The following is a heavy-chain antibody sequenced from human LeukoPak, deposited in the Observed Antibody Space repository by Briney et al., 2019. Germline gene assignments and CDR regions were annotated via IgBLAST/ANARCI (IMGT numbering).Heavy chain of an antibody. CDR2: INHSGST. CDR3: AREYYFYHMDG. Sequence: PSETLSLTCAVYGGSFSGYYWSWIRQPPGKGLEWIGEINHSGSTNYDPSLKSRVTISVDTSKNQFSLKLISVTAADTAVYYCAREYYFYHMDGWGKGTTVTVSS. CDR1: GGSFSGYY. V-gene: IGHV4-34*01. J-gene: IGHJ6*03.